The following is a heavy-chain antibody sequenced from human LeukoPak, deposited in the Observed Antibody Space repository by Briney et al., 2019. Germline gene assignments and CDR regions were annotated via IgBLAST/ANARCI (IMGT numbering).Heavy chain of an antibody. V-gene: IGHV5-51*01. Sequence: GESLKISCKGSVYSFNNYWVGWVRQMPGKGLEWMGIIYPGDSETRYSPSFQGQVTISADKSISTAYLQWSSLKASDTAMYYCARRWMAHSFDIWGQGTMVTVFS. CDR1: VYSFNNYW. D-gene: IGHD5-24*01. J-gene: IGHJ3*02. CDR2: IYPGDSET. CDR3: ARRWMAHSFDI.